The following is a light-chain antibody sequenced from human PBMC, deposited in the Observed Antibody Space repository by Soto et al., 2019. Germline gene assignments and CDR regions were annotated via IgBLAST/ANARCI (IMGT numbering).Light chain of an antibody. CDR2: AAS. Sequence: AIRMTQSPSSLSASTGDRVTITCRASQGISSYLAWYQQKPGKAPKLLIYAASTVQSGVPSRFSGSGSGTDFTLTISCLQSEDFATYYCQQYYSYPITFGQGTRLEIK. CDR1: QGISSY. V-gene: IGKV1-8*01. J-gene: IGKJ5*01. CDR3: QQYYSYPIT.